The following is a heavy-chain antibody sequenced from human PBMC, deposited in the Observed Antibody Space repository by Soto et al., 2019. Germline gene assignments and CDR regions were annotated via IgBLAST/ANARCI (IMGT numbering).Heavy chain of an antibody. V-gene: IGHV1-3*01. Sequence: ASVKVSCKASGYTFTDYALHWVRQAPGQRIEWMGWMNAGVGNTLYSQKFQGRITIPRDTSASTAYMELNSLRSEDTAIYYCARDTGYTFGSLNYWGPGTLVTVSS. J-gene: IGHJ4*02. D-gene: IGHD5-18*01. CDR3: ARDTGYTFGSLNY. CDR1: GYTFTDYA. CDR2: MNAGVGNT.